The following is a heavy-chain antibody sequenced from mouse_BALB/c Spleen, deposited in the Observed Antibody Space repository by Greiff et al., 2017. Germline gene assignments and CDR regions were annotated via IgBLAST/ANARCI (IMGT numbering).Heavy chain of an antibody. Sequence: QVQLQQSGAELVRPGSSVKISCKASGYAFSSYWMNWVKQRPGQGLEWIGQIYPGDGDTNYNGKFKGKATLTADKSSSTAYMQLSSLTSEDSAVYFCARVYYGNRRFAYWGQGTLVTVSA. CDR2: IYPGDGDT. V-gene: IGHV1-80*01. D-gene: IGHD2-1*01. CDR3: ARVYYGNRRFAY. J-gene: IGHJ3*01. CDR1: GYAFSSYW.